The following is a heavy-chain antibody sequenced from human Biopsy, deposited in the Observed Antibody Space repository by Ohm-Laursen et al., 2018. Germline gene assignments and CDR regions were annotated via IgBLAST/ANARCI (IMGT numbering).Heavy chain of an antibody. CDR3: TRGGYYYDSLAYYYWFDP. Sequence: ASVKVSCKASGYTFTGYHVHWVRQAPGQGLEWMGWINAKTGDTNYAQRFQGRVTMARDTSISTAYVDLSSLRSDDTAVYYCTRGGYYYDSLAYYYWFDPWGQGTLVTVSS. V-gene: IGHV1-2*02. J-gene: IGHJ5*02. D-gene: IGHD3-22*01. CDR1: GYTFTGYH. CDR2: INAKTGDT.